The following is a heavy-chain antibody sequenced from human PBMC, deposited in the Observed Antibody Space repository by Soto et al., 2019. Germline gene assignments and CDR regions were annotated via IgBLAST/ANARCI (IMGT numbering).Heavy chain of an antibody. J-gene: IGHJ6*02. Sequence: QVQLVQSGAEVKKPGSSVKVSCKASGGPFSSYAISWVRQAPGQGLEWMGGFIPIFGTASYARNFQGRVTITADESTSTAYMELSSLRSEDTALYYCAGHSSGVPGYYYGMDVWGQGTTVTVTS. D-gene: IGHD3-22*01. CDR3: AGHSSGVPGYYYGMDV. CDR2: FIPIFGTA. CDR1: GGPFSSYA. V-gene: IGHV1-69*12.